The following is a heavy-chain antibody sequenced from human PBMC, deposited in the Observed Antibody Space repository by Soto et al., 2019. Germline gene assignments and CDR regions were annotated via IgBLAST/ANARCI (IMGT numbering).Heavy chain of an antibody. D-gene: IGHD6-19*01. CDR3: VTSRVSIAVAGETEYYFDY. V-gene: IGHV1-2*04. J-gene: IGHJ4*02. CDR2: VNSNNGGT. Sequence: QVQLVQSGAEVKKPGASVKVSCKASGYTFTGYYIHWVRQAPGQGLEWMGWVNSNNGGTNYAQNFQGWVTMTRDTSISTAYMELSRLRSDDTAVYYCVTSRVSIAVAGETEYYFDYWGQGTLVTVSS. CDR1: GYTFTGYY.